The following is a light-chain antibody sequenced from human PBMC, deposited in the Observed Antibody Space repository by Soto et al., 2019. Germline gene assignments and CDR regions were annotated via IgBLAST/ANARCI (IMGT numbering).Light chain of an antibody. CDR2: GNS. Sequence: HSVLTQPPSVSGVPGQRVTISCTGSSSNIGAGYDVHWYQQLPGTAPKLLIYGNSNRPSGVPDRFSGSKSGTSASLAITGLQAEDEADYYCQSYDSSLSGPYVFGTGTKVTV. CDR3: QSYDSSLSGPYV. V-gene: IGLV1-40*01. J-gene: IGLJ1*01. CDR1: SSNIGAGYD.